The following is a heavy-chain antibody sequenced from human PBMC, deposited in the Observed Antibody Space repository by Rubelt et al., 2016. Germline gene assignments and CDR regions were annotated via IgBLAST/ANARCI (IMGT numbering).Heavy chain of an antibody. CDR1: GDSINRHY. CDR3: ARDFPINYGAKYGMDV. V-gene: IGHV4-59*11. Sequence: VQLQESGPGLVKPSETLSLTCTVSGDSINRHYWSWIRQSPGKGLEWIGYMYYRGNTNYNPSLKSRVTFSLDTSKNQFSLQLTSVTAVDTAMYYCARDFPINYGAKYGMDVWGQWTTVTVSS. J-gene: IGHJ6*02. D-gene: IGHD4-17*01. CDR2: MYYRGNT.